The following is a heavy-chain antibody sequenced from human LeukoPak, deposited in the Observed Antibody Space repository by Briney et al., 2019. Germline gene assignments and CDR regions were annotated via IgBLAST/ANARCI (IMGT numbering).Heavy chain of an antibody. CDR3: ARNSYGYPSDY. CDR2: IYHSGST. J-gene: IGHJ4*02. CDR1: AYSLNSGYY. D-gene: IGHD5-18*01. Sequence: SETLSLTCAVSAYSLNSGYYWGCIRQPPGKGLEWIWSIYHSGSTYYNPSIKSRVTISVDTSKNQFSLKLSSVTAADTAVDYWARNSYGYPSDYWGQGTLVTVSS. V-gene: IGHV4-38-2*01.